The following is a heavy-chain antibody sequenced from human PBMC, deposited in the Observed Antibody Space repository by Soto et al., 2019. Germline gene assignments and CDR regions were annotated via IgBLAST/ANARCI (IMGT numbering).Heavy chain of an antibody. CDR3: ARTCSGGTCSFDY. CDR2: ISYDGNNK. D-gene: IGHD2-15*01. CDR1: GLTYSTYT. J-gene: IGHJ4*02. V-gene: IGHV3-30*14. Sequence: GGSLRLSCAASGLTYSTYTMHWVRQAPGKGLEWVAVISYDGNNKFYADSVKGRFTISRDNSENTLYLQMNSLRAEDTAVYYCARTCSGGTCSFDYWGQGTLVTVSS.